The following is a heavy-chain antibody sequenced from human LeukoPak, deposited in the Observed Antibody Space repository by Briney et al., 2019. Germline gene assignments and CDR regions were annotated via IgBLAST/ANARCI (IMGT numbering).Heavy chain of an antibody. D-gene: IGHD4-11*01. CDR3: AKIEVIQYQPRYFFDY. CDR1: GFTFSSYA. J-gene: IGHJ4*02. V-gene: IGHV3-23*01. CDR2: ISGSGGNT. Sequence: PGGSLRLSCAASGFTFSSYAMSWVRQAPGKGLEWVSAISGSGGNTYYADSVKGRFTISRDNSKYTLYLHMTSLRVEDTAVYYCAKIEVIQYQPRYFFDYWGQGTLVTVSS.